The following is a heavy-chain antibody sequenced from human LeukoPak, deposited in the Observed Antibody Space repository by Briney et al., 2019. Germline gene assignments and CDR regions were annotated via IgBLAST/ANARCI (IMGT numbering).Heavy chain of an antibody. CDR3: ARAGRRSSSWYH. Sequence: PSETLSLTCAVYGGSFSGYYWSWIRQPPGKGLEWIGEINHSGSTNYNPSLKSRVTISVDTSKNQFSLKLSSVTAADTAVHYCARAGRRSSSWYHWGQGTLVTVSS. V-gene: IGHV4-34*01. CDR1: GGSFSGYY. CDR2: INHSGST. D-gene: IGHD6-13*01. J-gene: IGHJ5*02.